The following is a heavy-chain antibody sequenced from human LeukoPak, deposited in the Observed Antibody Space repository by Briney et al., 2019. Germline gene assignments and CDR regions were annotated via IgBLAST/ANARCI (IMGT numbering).Heavy chain of an antibody. CDR2: IIPILGIA. CDR1: GGTFSSYA. V-gene: IGHV1-69*04. Sequence: ASVKVSCKASGGTFSSYAISWVRQAPGQGLEWMGRIIPILGIANYAQKFQGRVTITADKSTSTAYMELSSLRSEDTAVYYCARDPYSSSYYPDYWGQGTLVTVSS. J-gene: IGHJ4*02. CDR3: ARDPYSSSYYPDY. D-gene: IGHD6-6*01.